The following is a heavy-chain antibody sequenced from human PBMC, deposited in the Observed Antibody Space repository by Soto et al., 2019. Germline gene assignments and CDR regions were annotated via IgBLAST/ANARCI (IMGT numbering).Heavy chain of an antibody. Sequence: QVQLVQSGAEEKKPGASVKVSCKASGYTFTSYAMHWVRQAPGPRLEWMGWINAGNGNTKYSQKFQGRVTITRDTSARTAYMELSSLRSEDTAVYSSGMSVVVETALYYWGQGTLVTVSS. CDR2: INAGNGNT. CDR1: GYTFTSYA. D-gene: IGHD2-21*02. V-gene: IGHV1-3*05. CDR3: GMSVVVETALYY. J-gene: IGHJ4*02.